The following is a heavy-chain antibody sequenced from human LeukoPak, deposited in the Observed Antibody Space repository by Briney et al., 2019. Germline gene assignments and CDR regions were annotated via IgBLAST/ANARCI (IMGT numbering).Heavy chain of an antibody. CDR3: ATRLRFDYDSSGANWFDP. Sequence: GSLRLSCAASGFTFSSYWMSWVRQAPGKGLEWIGEINHSGSTNYNPSLKSRVTISVDTSKNQFSLKLSSVTAADTAVYYCATRLRFDYDSSGANWFDPWGQGTLVTVSS. J-gene: IGHJ5*02. CDR2: INHSGST. D-gene: IGHD3-22*01. CDR1: GFTFSSYW. V-gene: IGHV4-34*08.